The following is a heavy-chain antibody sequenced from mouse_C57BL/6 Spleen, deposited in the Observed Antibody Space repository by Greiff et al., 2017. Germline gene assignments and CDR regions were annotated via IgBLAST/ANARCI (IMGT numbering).Heavy chain of an antibody. CDR3: TRWPYN. CDR1: GYTFTDYE. D-gene: IGHD2-10*01. J-gene: IGHJ3*01. Sequence: QVQLKESGAELVRPGASVTLSCKASGYTFTDYEMHWVKQTPVHGLEWIGAIDPETGGTAYNQKFKGKAILTADKSSSTAYMELRSLTSEDSAVYYCTRWPYNGGQGTLVTVSA. V-gene: IGHV1-15*01. CDR2: IDPETGGT.